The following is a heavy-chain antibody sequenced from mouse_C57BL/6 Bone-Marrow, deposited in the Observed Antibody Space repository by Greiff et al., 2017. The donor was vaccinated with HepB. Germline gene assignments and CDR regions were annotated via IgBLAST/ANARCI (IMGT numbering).Heavy chain of an antibody. Sequence: EVMLVDSGGGLVQPGGSRKLSCSPSGFTFSSFGMHWVRQVPEKGLEWVAYISSDSTTVYYAVTVKGRFIISRDNPKNTLFLQMTSLRSEDSAMYYCARLGVSSYFDYWGQGTTLTVSS. V-gene: IGHV5-17*02. CDR2: ISSDSTTV. CDR3: ARLGVSSYFDY. CDR1: GFTFSSFG. J-gene: IGHJ2*01.